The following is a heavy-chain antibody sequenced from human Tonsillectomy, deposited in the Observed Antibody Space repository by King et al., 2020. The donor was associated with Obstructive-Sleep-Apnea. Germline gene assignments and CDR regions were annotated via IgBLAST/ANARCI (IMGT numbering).Heavy chain of an antibody. CDR2: INPHTGGT. V-gene: IGHV1-2*02. J-gene: IGHJ4*02. D-gene: IGHD3-16*01. CDR1: GYTFTGYY. Sequence: QLVQSGAEVKRPGASVKVSCKTSGYTFTGYYMYWVRQAPGQGLEWMGWINPHTGGTNYEQKFQGRVTMTRDTAISTAYMELTRLRSDDTAVYYCAREAAKYDYVWGDWGQGALVTVSS. CDR3: AREAAKYDYVWGD.